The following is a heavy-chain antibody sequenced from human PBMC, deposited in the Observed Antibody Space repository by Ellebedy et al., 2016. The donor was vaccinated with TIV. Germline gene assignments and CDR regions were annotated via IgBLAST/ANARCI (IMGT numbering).Heavy chain of an antibody. V-gene: IGHV3-7*03. Sequence: GESLKISCAASGFTFSRNWMSWVRQAPGKGLEWVANIKQDGTVKYYVDSVRGRFTISRDNTNILLFLQMNSLRAEDTAVYFCAEYTYANGLDNWGQGTLVTVSS. CDR3: AEYTYANGLDN. CDR1: GFTFSRNW. D-gene: IGHD5-18*01. CDR2: IKQDGTVK. J-gene: IGHJ4*02.